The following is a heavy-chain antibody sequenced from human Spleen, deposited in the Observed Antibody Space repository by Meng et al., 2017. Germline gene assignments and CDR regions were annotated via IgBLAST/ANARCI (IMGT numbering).Heavy chain of an antibody. Sequence: GESLKISCAASGFTVSNNYMSWVYQAPGKGLEWVSVIYSGGSTYYADSVKGRFTISRHNSKNTLYLQMNSLRVEDTAVYYCARVFRDYGDYVGYWGQGTLVTVSS. CDR3: ARVFRDYGDYVGY. CDR2: IYSGGST. J-gene: IGHJ4*02. V-gene: IGHV3-53*04. CDR1: GFTVSNNY. D-gene: IGHD4-17*01.